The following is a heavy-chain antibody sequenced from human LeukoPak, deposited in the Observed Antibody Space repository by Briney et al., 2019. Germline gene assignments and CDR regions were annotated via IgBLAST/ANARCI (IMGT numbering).Heavy chain of an antibody. D-gene: IGHD6-13*01. CDR2: IYSGGST. CDR3: AREGSSSWSGFDY. J-gene: IGHJ4*02. CDR1: GFTVSSNY. Sequence: GGSLRLSCAASGFTVSSNYMSWVRQAPGKGLEWVSVIYSGGSTYYADSVKSRFTISRDNSKNTLYLQMNSLRAEDTAVYYCAREGSSSWSGFDYWGQGTLVTVSS. V-gene: IGHV3-66*01.